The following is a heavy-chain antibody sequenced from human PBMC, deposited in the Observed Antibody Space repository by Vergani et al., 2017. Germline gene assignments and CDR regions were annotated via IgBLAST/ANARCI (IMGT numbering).Heavy chain of an antibody. CDR2: INPNSGGT. V-gene: IGHV1-2*02. D-gene: IGHD3-22*01. J-gene: IGHJ4*02. CDR3: ARLDYYDSSGYYDY. Sequence: QVQLVQSGAEVKKPGSSVKVSCKASGGTFSSYAISWVRQAPGQGLEWMGWINPNSGGTNYAQKFQGRVTMTRDTSISTAYMELSRLRSDDTAVYYCARLDYYDSSGYYDYWGQGTLVTVSS. CDR1: GGTFSSYA.